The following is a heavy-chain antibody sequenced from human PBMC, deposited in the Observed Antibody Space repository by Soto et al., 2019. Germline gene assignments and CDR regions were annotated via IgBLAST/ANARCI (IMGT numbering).Heavy chain of an antibody. CDR3: ARDPPYDSSGYYLPDWYFDL. V-gene: IGHV3-21*01. CDR1: GFTFSSYS. Sequence: EVQLVESGGGLVQPGGSLRLSCAASGFTFSSYSMNWVRQAPGKGLEWVSSISSSSSYIYYADSVKGRFTISRDNAKNSLYLQMNSLRAEDTAVYYCARDPPYDSSGYYLPDWYFDLWGRGTLVTVSS. J-gene: IGHJ2*01. CDR2: ISSSSSYI. D-gene: IGHD3-22*01.